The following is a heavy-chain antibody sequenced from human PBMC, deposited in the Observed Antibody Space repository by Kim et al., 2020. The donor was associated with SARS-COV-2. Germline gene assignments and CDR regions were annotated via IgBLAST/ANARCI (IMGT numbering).Heavy chain of an antibody. D-gene: IGHD6-13*01. Sequence: ADSGKGRFTISRDNAKNSLYLQMNSLRDEDTAVYYCAREGSSWLNWFDPWGQGTLVTVSS. V-gene: IGHV3-48*02. CDR3: AREGSSWLNWFDP. J-gene: IGHJ5*02.